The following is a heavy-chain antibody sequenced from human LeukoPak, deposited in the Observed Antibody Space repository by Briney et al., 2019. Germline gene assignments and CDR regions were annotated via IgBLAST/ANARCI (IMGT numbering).Heavy chain of an antibody. V-gene: IGHV1-2*06. J-gene: IGHJ4*02. D-gene: IGHD5-12*01. Sequence: ASVKVSCKASGGTFSSYAISWVRQAPGQGLEWMGRINPNSGGTNYAQKFQGRVTMTRDTPISTAYMELSRLRSDDTAVYYCARDRASKYGGYADYWGQGTLVTVSS. CDR2: INPNSGGT. CDR1: GGTFSSYA. CDR3: ARDRASKYGGYADY.